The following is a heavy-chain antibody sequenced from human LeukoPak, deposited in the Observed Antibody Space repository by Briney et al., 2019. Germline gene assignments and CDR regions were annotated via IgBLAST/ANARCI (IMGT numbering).Heavy chain of an antibody. CDR2: ISWNSGSI. CDR3: AKDTGSRPDAEYFQH. J-gene: IGHJ1*01. Sequence: PGRSLRLSCAASGFTFDDYAMHWVRQVPGKGLEWVSGISWNSGSIGYADSVKGRFTISRDNAKNSLYLQMNSLRAEDTALYYCAKDTGSRPDAEYFQHWGQGTLVTVSS. CDR1: GFTFDDYA. V-gene: IGHV3-9*01.